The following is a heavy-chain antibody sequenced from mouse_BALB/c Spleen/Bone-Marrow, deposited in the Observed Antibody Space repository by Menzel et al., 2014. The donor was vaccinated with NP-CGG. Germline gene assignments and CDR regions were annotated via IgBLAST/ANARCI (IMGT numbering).Heavy chain of an antibody. V-gene: IGHV1S81*02. CDR1: GYTFTSYW. D-gene: IGHD2-14*01. CDR3: ARGGRYDERTWFAY. Sequence: QVQLKESGAELVKPGASVKLSCKASGYTFTSYWMHWVKQRPGLGLEWIGEINPSNGRTNYNEKFKSKATLTVDKSSSTAYMQLSSLTSEDSAVYYCARGGRYDERTWFAYWGQGTLVTVSA. J-gene: IGHJ3*01. CDR2: INPSNGRT.